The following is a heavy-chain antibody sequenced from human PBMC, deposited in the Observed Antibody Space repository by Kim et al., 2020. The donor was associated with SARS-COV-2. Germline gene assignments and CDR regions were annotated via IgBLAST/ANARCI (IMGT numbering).Heavy chain of an antibody. CDR3: ARERYYDSSGYSNYYYGMDV. V-gene: IGHV3-21*01. Sequence: GGSLRLSCAASGFTFSSYSMNWVRQAPGKGLEWVSSISSSSSYIYYADSVKGRFTISRDNAKNSLYLQMNSLRAEDTAVYYCARERYYDSSGYSNYYYGMDVWGQGTTVTVSS. CDR1: GFTFSSYS. D-gene: IGHD3-22*01. J-gene: IGHJ6*02. CDR2: ISSSSSYI.